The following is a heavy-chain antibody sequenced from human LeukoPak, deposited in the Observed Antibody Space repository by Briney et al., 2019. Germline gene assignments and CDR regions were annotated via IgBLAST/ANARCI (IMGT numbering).Heavy chain of an antibody. CDR3: ARPPDSCTSISCYSTY. V-gene: IGHV5-51*01. CDR2: IYPGDSDT. Sequence: GESLKISCKGSGYTFTSTWIGWVCQMPGKGLEWMGVIYPGDSDTRYSPSFQGQVTISADKSISTAYLQWSSLKASDTAMYYCARPPDSCTSISCYSTYWGQGTLVTVSS. D-gene: IGHD2-2*01. CDR1: GYTFTSTW. J-gene: IGHJ4*02.